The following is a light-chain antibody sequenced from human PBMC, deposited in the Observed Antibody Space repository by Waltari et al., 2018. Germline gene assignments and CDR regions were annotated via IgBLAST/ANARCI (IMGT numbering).Light chain of an antibody. CDR2: SNN. Sequence: QSVLTQPPSASATPGQRVTITCSGSSTNIGNNPVNWYQQFPGTAPKLLLYSNNNRPSGVPARCSGSRSATTASLAISALPSEDEADYYCASWHYSLDGFWVFGGGTKLTVL. J-gene: IGLJ3*02. CDR3: ASWHYSLDGFWV. V-gene: IGLV1-44*01. CDR1: STNIGNNP.